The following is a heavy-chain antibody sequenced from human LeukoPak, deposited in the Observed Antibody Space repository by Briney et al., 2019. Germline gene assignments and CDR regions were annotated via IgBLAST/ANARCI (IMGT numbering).Heavy chain of an antibody. CDR1: GGSISSYY. V-gene: IGHV4-59*01. CDR3: AGASYDSSGVH. Sequence: SETLSLTCTVSGGSISSYYWSWIRQPPGKGLEWIGYIYYSGSTNYNPSLKSRVNISVDTSKNQFSLKLSSVTAADTAVYYCAGASYDSSGVHWGQGTLVTVSS. J-gene: IGHJ4*02. D-gene: IGHD3-22*01. CDR2: IYYSGST.